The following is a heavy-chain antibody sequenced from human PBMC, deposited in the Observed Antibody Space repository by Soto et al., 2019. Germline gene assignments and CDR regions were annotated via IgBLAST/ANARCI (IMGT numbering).Heavy chain of an antibody. J-gene: IGHJ4*02. CDR3: AKATTNGGWFNPFDS. CDR2: LSGSGTST. CDR1: GFSFVNYA. Sequence: XGSLRLSCAASGFSFVNYAMNWVRQAPGKGLEWVSGLSGSGTSTYYADSVKGRFTISRDNSRDTLFLQMNSLTADDTAVYYCAKATTNGGWFNPFDSWGQGALVTVSS. V-gene: IGHV3-23*01. D-gene: IGHD6-19*01.